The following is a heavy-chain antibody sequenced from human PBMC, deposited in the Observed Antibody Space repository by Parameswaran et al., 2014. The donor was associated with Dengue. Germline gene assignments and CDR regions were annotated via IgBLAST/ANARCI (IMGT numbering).Heavy chain of an antibody. J-gene: IGHJ5*02. CDR2: IYYSGST. D-gene: IGHD3-10*01. Sequence: WIRQPPGKGLEWIGTIYYSGSTYYNPSLKSRVTISVDTSKNQFSLKLSSVTAADTAVYYCARVHYYVSGSYGQWFDPWGQGTLVTVSS. V-gene: IGHV4-39*07. CDR3: ARVHYYVSGSYGQWFDP.